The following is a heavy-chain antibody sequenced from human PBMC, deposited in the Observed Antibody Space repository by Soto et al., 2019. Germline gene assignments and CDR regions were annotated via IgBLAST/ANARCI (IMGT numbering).Heavy chain of an antibody. J-gene: IGHJ4*02. CDR2: ISSSGSTI. Sequence: EVQLVESGGGLVQPGGSLRLSCAASGFTFSSYEMNWVRQAPGKGLEWVSYISSSGSTIYYADSVKGRFTISRDNAKNSLYLQLNSRRAEDTAVYYCAREDSYYYDSSGYYGHWGQGTLVTVSS. CDR3: AREDSYYYDSSGYYGH. CDR1: GFTFSSYE. V-gene: IGHV3-48*03. D-gene: IGHD3-22*01.